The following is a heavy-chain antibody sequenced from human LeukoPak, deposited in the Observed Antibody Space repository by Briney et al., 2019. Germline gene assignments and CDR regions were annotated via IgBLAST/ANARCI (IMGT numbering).Heavy chain of an antibody. D-gene: IGHD2-15*01. CDR2: ISYSGIA. CDR3: ASRAHCSGGSCYGNWFDP. CDR1: GASISSHY. J-gene: IGHJ5*02. Sequence: SETLSLTCTVSGASISSHYWSWIRQSPGKGLEWIGYISYSGIANYNPSLKSRVTISVDTSKNHFSLRLSSVTAADTAVYYCASRAHCSGGSCYGNWFDPWGQGTLVTVSS. V-gene: IGHV4-59*11.